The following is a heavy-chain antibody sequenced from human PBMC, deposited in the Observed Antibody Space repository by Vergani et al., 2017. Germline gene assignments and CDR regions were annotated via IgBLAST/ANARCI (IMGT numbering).Heavy chain of an antibody. V-gene: IGHV4-34*01. CDR2: INHSGST. Sequence: QVQLQQWGAGLLKPSETLSLTCAVYGGSFSGYYWSWIRQPPGKGLEWIGEINHSGSTNYNPSLKSRVTITVDTSKNQFSLKQSAVTAADTAVYYCARARQRDTAMVGNYYMDVWGKGTTVTVS. D-gene: IGHD5-18*01. CDR3: ARARQRDTAMVGNYYMDV. J-gene: IGHJ6*03. CDR1: GGSFSGYY.